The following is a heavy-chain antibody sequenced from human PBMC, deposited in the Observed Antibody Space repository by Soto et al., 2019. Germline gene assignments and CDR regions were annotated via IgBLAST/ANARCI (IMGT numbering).Heavy chain of an antibody. Sequence: PGGSLRLSCAASGFSFSSYAMSWVRQAPGKGLEWVSTISGSGGSTYYADAVKGRFTISRDNSKNTLYVQMNSLRAEDTAVYYCAKVLSSSWPCFDYWGQGTLVTVSS. J-gene: IGHJ4*02. CDR2: ISGSGGST. V-gene: IGHV3-23*01. D-gene: IGHD6-13*01. CDR1: GFSFSSYA. CDR3: AKVLSSSWPCFDY.